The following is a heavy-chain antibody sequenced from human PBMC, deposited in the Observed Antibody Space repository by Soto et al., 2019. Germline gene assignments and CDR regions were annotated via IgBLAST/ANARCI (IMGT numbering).Heavy chain of an antibody. D-gene: IGHD6-19*01. CDR2: ISYDESDK. J-gene: IGHJ4*02. CDR1: GFTFRSYA. CDR3: ARDLSVAGPDY. V-gene: IGHV3-30*03. Sequence: PGGSLRLSCAASGFTFRSYAMHWVRQAPGKGLEWVAVISYDESDKYYADSLEGRFTISRDNSKNTLYLQMNSLRGEDTAVYYCARDLSVAGPDYWGQGTLVTVSS.